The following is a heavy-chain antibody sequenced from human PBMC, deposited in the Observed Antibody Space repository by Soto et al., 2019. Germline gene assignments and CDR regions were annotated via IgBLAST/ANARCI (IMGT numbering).Heavy chain of an antibody. V-gene: IGHV3-23*01. CDR1: GFNFDAYA. CDR2: VTATAESA. CDR3: ARGRYYDSPQDL. J-gene: IGHJ5*02. D-gene: IGHD3-10*01. Sequence: PGGSLRLSCTPFGFNFDAYAMSWVRQAPGKGREWVSAVTATAESAYYTDSVRGRFIITRDNSDNMLYLQMSSLRVEDTAIYFCARGRYYDSPQDLWGRGTQVTVSS.